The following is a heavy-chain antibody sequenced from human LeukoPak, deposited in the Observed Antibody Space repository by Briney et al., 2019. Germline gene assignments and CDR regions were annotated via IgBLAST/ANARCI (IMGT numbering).Heavy chain of an antibody. CDR1: GFSLSTSGMC. J-gene: IGHJ4*02. CDR3: ARYQWWASAADY. D-gene: IGHD2-8*01. V-gene: IGHV2-70*11. Sequence: SGPALVKPTQTLTLTCTFSGFSLSTSGMCVTWIRQPPGKALEWLARIDWDDDEYYSTSLKTRLTISKDTSKNQVVLTMTNMDPVDTATYYCARYQWWASAADYWGQGTLVTVSS. CDR2: IDWDDDE.